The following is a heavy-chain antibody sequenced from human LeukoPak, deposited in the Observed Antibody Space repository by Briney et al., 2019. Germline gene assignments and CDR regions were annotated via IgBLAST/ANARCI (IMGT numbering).Heavy chain of an antibody. CDR2: IYADSST. J-gene: IGHJ3*02. CDR3: AGRYCGGGTCSSAFDI. D-gene: IGHD2-15*01. CDR1: GFTVNY. V-gene: IGHV3-53*01. Sequence: GGSLRLSCAASGFTVNYMTWVRQAPGKGLEWVSDIYADSSTYYPDSVKGRFTVSGDNSKKTLYLQMNSLRAEDTAVYYCAGRYCGGGTCSSAFDIWGQGTMVTVSS.